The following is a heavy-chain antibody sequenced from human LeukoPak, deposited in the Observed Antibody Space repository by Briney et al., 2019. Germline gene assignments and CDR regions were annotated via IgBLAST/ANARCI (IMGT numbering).Heavy chain of an antibody. CDR1: GFSFSSYS. CDR2: ILISSTNI. CDR3: ARGGARRDGYNYFDS. Sequence: PGGSLRLSCAASGFSFSSYSMNWVRQAPGKGLEWASSILISSTNIHYTDPVRGRFTISRDSAKNSLYLQINSLRAEDTAVYYCARGGARRDGYNYFDSWGPGTLVTVSS. V-gene: IGHV3-21*01. D-gene: IGHD5-24*01. J-gene: IGHJ4*02.